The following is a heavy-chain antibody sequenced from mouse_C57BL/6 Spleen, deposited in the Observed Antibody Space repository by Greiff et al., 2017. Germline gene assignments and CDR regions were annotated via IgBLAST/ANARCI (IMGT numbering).Heavy chain of an antibody. D-gene: IGHD1-1*01. V-gene: IGHV1-39*01. J-gene: IGHJ4*01. CDR3: ARSSYYGSSPYYAMDY. CDR2: INPNYGTT. CDR1: GYSFTDYS. Sequence: EVQLQQSGPELVKPGASVKISCKASGYSFTDYSMNWVKQSTGKSLEWIGEINPNYGTTSYNQKFKGKATLTVDPSSSTAYMQLNSLTSEDSAVXYCARSSYYGSSPYYAMDYWGQGTPVTVSA.